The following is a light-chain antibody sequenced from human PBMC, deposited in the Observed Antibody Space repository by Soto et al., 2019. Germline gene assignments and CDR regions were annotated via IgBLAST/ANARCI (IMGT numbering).Light chain of an antibody. CDR3: SSYVGTNSYV. CDR1: SSDVGGYNY. V-gene: IGLV2-8*01. J-gene: IGLJ1*01. Sequence: SLLTQPPSASGSPGQSVTISCNGTSSDVGGYNYVSWYQQHPGKAPKLIIYEVYKRPSGVPDRFSGSKSGNTAALTVSGLQAEDEADYYCSSYVGTNSYVFGTGTKVTVL. CDR2: EVY.